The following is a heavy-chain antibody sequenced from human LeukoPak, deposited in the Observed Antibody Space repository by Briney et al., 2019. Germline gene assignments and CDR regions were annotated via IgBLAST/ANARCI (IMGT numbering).Heavy chain of an antibody. CDR1: GFTFSSYW. V-gene: IGHV3-74*01. J-gene: IGHJ4*02. D-gene: IGHD1-26*01. Sequence: GGSLRLSCAASGFTFSSYWMHWVRQAPGKGLVWVSRINGDESSISYADSVKGRFTISRDNAKNTLYPQMNSLRAEDTAVYYCTRAGRSDHSGSFFWGQGTLVTVSS. CDR3: TRAGRSDHSGSFF. CDR2: INGDESSI.